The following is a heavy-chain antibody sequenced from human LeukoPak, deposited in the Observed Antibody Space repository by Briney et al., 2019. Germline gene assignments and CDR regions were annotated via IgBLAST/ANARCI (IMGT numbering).Heavy chain of an antibody. Sequence: GGSLRLSCTASGFTLSSHEMNWVRQAPGKGLEWVSYIGSSGSPTYYADSVKGRFTISRDNAKNSLYLQMNSLRAEDTAIYYCAREVAGTGTSEYDYWGQGTLVTVSS. D-gene: IGHD6-19*01. CDR3: AREVAGTGTSEYDY. CDR1: GFTLSSHE. V-gene: IGHV3-48*03. CDR2: IGSSGSPT. J-gene: IGHJ4*02.